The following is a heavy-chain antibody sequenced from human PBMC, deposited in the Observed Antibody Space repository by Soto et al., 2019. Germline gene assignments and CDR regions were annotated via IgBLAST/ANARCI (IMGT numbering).Heavy chain of an antibody. D-gene: IGHD1-26*01. CDR2: IYYSGST. CDR1: GGSITSSSYY. Sequence: QLHLRESGPGLVKPSETLSLTCTVSGGSITSSSYYWGWIRQPPGKGLEWIGSIYYSGSTHYNPSLKRRVTISVDTSKNQFSLKRSSVTAADTAVYYCATQEVGGTYVYTFDPWGQGTLVTVSS. V-gene: IGHV4-39*01. CDR3: ATQEVGGTYVYTFDP. J-gene: IGHJ5*02.